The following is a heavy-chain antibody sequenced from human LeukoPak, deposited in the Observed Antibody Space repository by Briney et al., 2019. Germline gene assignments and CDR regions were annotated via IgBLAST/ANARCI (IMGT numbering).Heavy chain of an antibody. J-gene: IGHJ6*02. CDR2: ISYDGSNK. Sequence: GRSLRLSCAASGFTFSSYGMHWVRQAPGKGLEWVAVISYDGSNKYYADSVKGRFTISRDNSKNTLYLQMNSLRAEDTAVYYCAKVLLTMVRGVSDYGMDVWGQGTTVTVSS. CDR3: AKVLLTMVRGVSDYGMDV. CDR1: GFTFSSYG. D-gene: IGHD3-10*01. V-gene: IGHV3-30*18.